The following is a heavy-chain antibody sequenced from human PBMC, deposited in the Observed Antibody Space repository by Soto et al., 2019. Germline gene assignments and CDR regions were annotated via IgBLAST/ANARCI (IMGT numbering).Heavy chain of an antibody. V-gene: IGHV3-21*01. D-gene: IGHD3-9*01. Sequence: LRLSCAASGFTFSSYSMNWVRQAPGKGLEWVSSISSSSSYIYYADSVKGRFTISRDNAKNSLYLQMNSLRAEDTAVYYCARVKYDILTGYPFTPDYGMDVWGQGTTVTVSS. CDR1: GFTFSSYS. CDR3: ARVKYDILTGYPFTPDYGMDV. J-gene: IGHJ6*02. CDR2: ISSSSSYI.